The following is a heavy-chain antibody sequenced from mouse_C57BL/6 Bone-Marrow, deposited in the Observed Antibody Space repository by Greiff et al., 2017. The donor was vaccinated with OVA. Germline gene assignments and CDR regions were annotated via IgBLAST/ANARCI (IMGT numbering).Heavy chain of an antibody. V-gene: IGHV1-82*01. CDR2: IYPGDGDT. CDR3: ARRGSGYLYYAIDY. D-gene: IGHD3-2*02. CDR1: GYAFSSSW. J-gene: IGHJ4*01. Sequence: VQLQQSGPELVKPGASVKISCKASGYAFSSSWMNWVKQRPGKGLEWIGRIYPGDGDTNYNGKFKGKATLTTDKSSSTAYMQLSRLTSEDSAVYFCARRGSGYLYYAIDYWGQGTSVTVSS.